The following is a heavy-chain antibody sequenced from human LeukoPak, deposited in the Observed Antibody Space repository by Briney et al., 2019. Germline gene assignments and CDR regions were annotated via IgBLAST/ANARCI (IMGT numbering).Heavy chain of an antibody. CDR2: INLNNDDT. CDR3: ASGYYYDSSGYYQLDY. V-gene: IGHV1-2*04. D-gene: IGHD3-22*01. J-gene: IGHJ4*02. CDR1: GYTFTGYY. Sequence: ASVKVSCKSSGYTFTGYYMHWVRQAPGQGLEWMGWINLNNDDTNYAQKFQGWVTMTRDTSISTAYMELSRLRSDDTAVYYCASGYYYDSSGYYQLDYWGQGTLVTVSS.